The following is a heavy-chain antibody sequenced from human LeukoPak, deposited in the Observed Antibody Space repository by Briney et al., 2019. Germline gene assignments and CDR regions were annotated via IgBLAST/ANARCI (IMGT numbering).Heavy chain of an antibody. Sequence: KTSENLSLTCTVSGGSISSGSYYWSWIRQPAGKGLEWIGRIYTSGSTNYNPSLKSRVTISVDTSKNQFSLKLSSVTAADTAVYYCARRSYDRFTFDSWGQGTLVTVSS. V-gene: IGHV4-61*02. D-gene: IGHD1-26*01. CDR1: GGSISSGSYY. J-gene: IGHJ4*02. CDR3: ARRSYDRFTFDS. CDR2: IYTSGST.